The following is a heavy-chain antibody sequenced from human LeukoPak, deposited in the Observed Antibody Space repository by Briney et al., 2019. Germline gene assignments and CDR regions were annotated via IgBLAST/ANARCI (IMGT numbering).Heavy chain of an antibody. Sequence: SETPSLTCTVSGGSVSNGSYYWGWIRQPPGKGLEWIGEINHSGSTNYNPSLKSRVTISVDTSKNQFSLKLSSVTAADTAVYYCARARDSSGYDQLDAFDIWGQGTMVTVSS. V-gene: IGHV4-39*07. CDR1: GGSVSNGSYY. CDR3: ARARDSSGYDQLDAFDI. D-gene: IGHD3-22*01. J-gene: IGHJ3*02. CDR2: INHSGST.